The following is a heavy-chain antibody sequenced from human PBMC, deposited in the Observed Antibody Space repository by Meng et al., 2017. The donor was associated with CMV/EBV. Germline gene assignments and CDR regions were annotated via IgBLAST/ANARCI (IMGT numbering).Heavy chain of an antibody. D-gene: IGHD3-10*01. CDR3: ARQEYYYGSGSQWGFDY. V-gene: IGHV4-34*01. CDR1: GGSFSGYY. J-gene: IGHJ4*02. CDR2: INHSGST. Sequence: SETLSLTCAVYGGSFSGYYWSWIRQPPGKGLEWIGEINHSGSTNYNPSLKSRVTISVDTSKNQFSLKLSSVTAADTAVYYCARQEYYYGSGSQWGFDYWGQGTLVTVSS.